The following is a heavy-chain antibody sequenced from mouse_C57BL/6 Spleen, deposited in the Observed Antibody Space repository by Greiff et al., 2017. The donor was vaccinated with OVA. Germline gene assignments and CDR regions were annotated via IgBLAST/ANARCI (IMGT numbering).Heavy chain of an antibody. Sequence: QVQLKQPGAELVMPGASVKLSCKASGYTFTSYWMHWVKQRPGQGLEWIGEIDPSDSYTNYNQKFKGKSTLTVDKSSSTAYMQLSSLTSEDSAVYYCARSAFITTVVATGYFDYWGQGTTLTVSS. CDR1: GYTFTSYW. CDR2: IDPSDSYT. V-gene: IGHV1-69*01. J-gene: IGHJ2*01. CDR3: ARSAFITTVVATGYFDY. D-gene: IGHD1-1*01.